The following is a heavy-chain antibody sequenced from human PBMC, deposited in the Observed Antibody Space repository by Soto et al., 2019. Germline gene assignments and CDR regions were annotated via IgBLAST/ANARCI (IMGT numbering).Heavy chain of an antibody. J-gene: IGHJ4*02. CDR3: ARVSFVPPIGYSSSSLDY. Sequence: PGGSLRLSCAASGFTFSSYSMNWVRQAPGKGLEWVSSISSSSSYIYYADSVKGRFTISRDNAKNSLYLQMNSLRAEDTAVYYCARVSFVPPIGYSSSSLDYWGQGTLVTVSS. CDR1: GFTFSSYS. D-gene: IGHD6-6*01. V-gene: IGHV3-21*01. CDR2: ISSSSSYI.